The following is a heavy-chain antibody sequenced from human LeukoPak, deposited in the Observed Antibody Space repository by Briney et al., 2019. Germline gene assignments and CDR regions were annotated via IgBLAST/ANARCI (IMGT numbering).Heavy chain of an antibody. Sequence: SETLSLTCDVSGASISATNWWTWIRQPPGKGLEWIGEINHSGSTNYNSSLKSRVTISVDTSKRQFSLKLRSVTAADTAVYYCARDRAYFDYWGQGTLVTVSS. CDR2: INHSGST. V-gene: IGHV4-4*02. J-gene: IGHJ4*02. CDR3: ARDRAYFDY. CDR1: GASISATNW.